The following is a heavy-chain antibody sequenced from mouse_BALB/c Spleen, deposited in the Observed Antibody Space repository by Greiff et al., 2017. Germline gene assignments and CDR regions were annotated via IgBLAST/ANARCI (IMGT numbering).Heavy chain of an antibody. CDR3: ARDGGAYFDY. CDR2: ISSGGSYT. Sequence: EVKLMESGGGLVKPGGSLKLSCAASGFTFSSYAMSWVRQSPEKRLEWVAEISSGGSYTYYPDTVTGRFTISRDNAKNTLYLEMSSLRSEDTAMYYCARDGGAYFDYWGQGTTLTVSS. J-gene: IGHJ2*01. CDR1: GFTFSSYA. V-gene: IGHV5-9-4*01.